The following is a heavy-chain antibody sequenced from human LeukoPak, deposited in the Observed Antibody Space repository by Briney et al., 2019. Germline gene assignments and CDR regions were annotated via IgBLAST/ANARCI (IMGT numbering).Heavy chain of an antibody. Sequence: SVKVSCKASGGTFSSYAISWVRQAPGQGLEWMGRIIPILGIANYAQKFQGRVTITADKSTSTAYMELSSLRSEDTAVYYCARDGYSSSWYERGDAFDIWGQGTMVTVSS. D-gene: IGHD6-13*01. V-gene: IGHV1-69*04. CDR1: GGTFSSYA. J-gene: IGHJ3*02. CDR2: IIPILGIA. CDR3: ARDGYSSSWYERGDAFDI.